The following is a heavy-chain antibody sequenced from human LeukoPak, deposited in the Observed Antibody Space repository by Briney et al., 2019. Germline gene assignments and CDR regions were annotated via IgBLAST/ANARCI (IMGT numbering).Heavy chain of an antibody. CDR1: GFTFSNYG. Sequence: GGTLRLSCAASGFTFSNYGMHWVRQAPGKGLEWVAVISYDGSNEYYAYSVKGRFTISRDNSKNTLYLQMNSLRAEDTAVYYCAKSGYRSSWHLHFDYWGQGTLVTVSS. D-gene: IGHD6-13*01. V-gene: IGHV3-30*18. CDR2: ISYDGSNE. J-gene: IGHJ4*02. CDR3: AKSGYRSSWHLHFDY.